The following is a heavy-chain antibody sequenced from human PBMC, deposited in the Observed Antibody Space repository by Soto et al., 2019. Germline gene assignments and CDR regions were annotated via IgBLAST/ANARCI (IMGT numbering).Heavy chain of an antibody. J-gene: IGHJ4*02. CDR1: GFTFSSYV. CDR2: ISGSGGNT. D-gene: IGHD1-7*01. Sequence: LRLSCAASGFTFSSYVMNWVRQAPGKGLEWVSGISGSGGNTYYADSVKGRFTISRDNSKNTLYLQMNSLRADGTALYYCAKVPYNSWNYLYFDYWGQGTLVTVSS. CDR3: AKVPYNSWNYLYFDY. V-gene: IGHV3-23*01.